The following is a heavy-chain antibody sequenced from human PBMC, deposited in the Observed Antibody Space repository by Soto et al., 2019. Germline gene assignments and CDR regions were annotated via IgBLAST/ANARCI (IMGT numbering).Heavy chain of an antibody. D-gene: IGHD6-13*01. CDR1: GYTFTSYG. CDR3: AHMEQQLVSFRAWFDP. CDR2: LSAYNGNT. V-gene: IGHV1-18*01. J-gene: IGHJ5*02. Sequence: QVQLVQSGAEVKKPGASVKVSCKASGYTFTSYGISWVRQAPGQGLEWMGWLSAYNGNTNYAQKLQGRVTMTTDTSTSTAYMQLRSLRSDDTAVYCCAHMEQQLVSFRAWFDPWGQGTLVTVSS.